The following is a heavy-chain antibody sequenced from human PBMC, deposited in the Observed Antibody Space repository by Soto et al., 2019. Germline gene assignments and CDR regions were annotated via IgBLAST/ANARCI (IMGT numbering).Heavy chain of an antibody. CDR2: INPSDSYT. D-gene: IGHD2-2*02. CDR3: ARRGYCTGTSCYTFDS. Sequence: ESLKVSFQGSGYRFTSYWIGWVRQRPGKGLEWMGRINPSDSYTTYSPSFQGQVTISTDKSFSTDYLQWSGLKASDTAMYYCARRGYCTGTSCYTFDSWGQGTLVTVSS. CDR1: GYRFTSYW. V-gene: IGHV5-10-1*01. J-gene: IGHJ4*02.